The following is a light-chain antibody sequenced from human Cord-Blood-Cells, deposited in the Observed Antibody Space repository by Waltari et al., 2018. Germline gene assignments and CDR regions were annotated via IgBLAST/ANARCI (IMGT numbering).Light chain of an antibody. CDR2: DAS. J-gene: IGKJ4*02. CDR1: QDISNY. CDR3: QQYDNLPLT. Sequence: DIQMTHSPTPPPSSVRHRVAITCQASQDISNYLNWYQQKPGKAPKLLIYDASNLETGVPSRFSGSGSGTDFTFTISSLQPEDIATYYCQQYDNLPLTFGGGTKVEIK. V-gene: IGKV1-33*01.